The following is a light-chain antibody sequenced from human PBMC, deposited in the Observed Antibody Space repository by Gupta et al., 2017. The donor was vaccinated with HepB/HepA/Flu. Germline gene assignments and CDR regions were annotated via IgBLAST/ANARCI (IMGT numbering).Light chain of an antibody. CDR3: AAWDDSLIGRV. V-gene: IGLV1-44*01. J-gene: IGLJ1*01. CDR1: SSNIGSNT. Sequence: QSVLIQSPSASGTPGQRVTISCSGSSSNIGSNTVTWYQQLPGTAPKLLIYSNNQRPSGVPDRFSGSKSGTSASLAISGLQSEDEADYYCAAWDDSLIGRVFGTGTKVTVL. CDR2: SNN.